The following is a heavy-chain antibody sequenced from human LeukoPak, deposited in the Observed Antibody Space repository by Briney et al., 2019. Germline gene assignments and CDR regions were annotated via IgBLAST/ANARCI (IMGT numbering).Heavy chain of an antibody. D-gene: IGHD4-23*01. CDR2: NSAYNGNT. CDR3: ARDYGGNPPLSYFDY. V-gene: IGHV1-18*01. J-gene: IGHJ4*02. CDR1: GYTFTSYG. Sequence: ASVKVSCKASGYTFTSYGISWVRQAPGQGLEWMGWNSAYNGNTNYAQKLQGRVTMTTDTSTSTAYMELRSLRSDDTAVYYCARDYGGNPPLSYFDYWGQGTLVTVSS.